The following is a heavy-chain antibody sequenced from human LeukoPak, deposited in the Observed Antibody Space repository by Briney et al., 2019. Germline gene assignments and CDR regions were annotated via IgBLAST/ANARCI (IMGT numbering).Heavy chain of an antibody. CDR1: GFTFSTYV. Sequence: PGGSLRLSCAASGFTFSTYVMNWFRQAPGKGLEWVSTISVGAEYIFYADSVEGRFTISRDDSNNALYLQMRSLRAEDTALYYCASGPPFLKYFEYWGQGTLVTVSS. J-gene: IGHJ4*02. CDR3: ASGPPFLKYFEY. CDR2: ISVGAEYI. D-gene: IGHD3-3*01. V-gene: IGHV3-23*01.